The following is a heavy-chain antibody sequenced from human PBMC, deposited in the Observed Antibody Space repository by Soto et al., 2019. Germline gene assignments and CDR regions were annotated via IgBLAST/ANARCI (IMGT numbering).Heavy chain of an antibody. CDR2: IIPIFRTP. J-gene: IGHJ5*02. Sequence: QVQLVQSGAEVKQPGSSVKVSCQASGVTFSSFAISWVRQAPGQGLEWMGGIIPIFRTPNYAQNFQGRVTITADESTSSVYMDLSRLRSEATAVYYCTRSTGSGFRPGTHRFNWFDPWGQGTLVTVSS. CDR3: TRSTGSGFRPGTHRFNWFDP. CDR1: GVTFSSFA. V-gene: IGHV1-69*01. D-gene: IGHD5-12*01.